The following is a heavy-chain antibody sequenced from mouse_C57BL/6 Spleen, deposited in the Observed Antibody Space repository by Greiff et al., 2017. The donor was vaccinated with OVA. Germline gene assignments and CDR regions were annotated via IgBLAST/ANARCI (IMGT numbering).Heavy chain of an antibody. D-gene: IGHD2-5*01. Sequence: QVTLKESGPGILQSSQTLSLTCSFSGFSLSTSGMGVSWLRQPSGMGLEWLAHIYWDYDKRYNPSLKSRPTISKDTSRNQVFQKITRVDTAATATYYCARRAGDSNYVWYFDVWGTGTTVTVSS. V-gene: IGHV8-12*01. J-gene: IGHJ1*03. CDR1: GFSLSTSGMG. CDR2: IYWDYDK. CDR3: ARRAGDSNYVWYFDV.